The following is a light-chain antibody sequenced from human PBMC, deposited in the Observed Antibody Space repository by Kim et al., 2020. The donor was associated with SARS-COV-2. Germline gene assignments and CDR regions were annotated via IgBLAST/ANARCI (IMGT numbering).Light chain of an antibody. CDR1: RVGEKY. V-gene: IGLV3-1*01. CDR3: QTWDISTVV. Sequence: SYELTQPPSVSVSPGQTASISCSGHRVGEKYLSWYQQKPGQSPILVMYQDNKRPSGISERFSASNSVNTATLTISGTQALDEADYYCQTWDISTVVFGGG. CDR2: QDN. J-gene: IGLJ2*01.